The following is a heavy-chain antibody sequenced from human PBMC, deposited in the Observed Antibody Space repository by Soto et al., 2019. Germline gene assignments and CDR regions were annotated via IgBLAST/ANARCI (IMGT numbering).Heavy chain of an antibody. V-gene: IGHV3-7*05. CDR1: GFTFSSYW. D-gene: IGHD6-19*01. Sequence: ESGGGLVQPGGSLRLSCAASGFTFSSYWMSWVRQAPGKGLEWVANIKQDGSEKYYVDSVKGRFTISRDNAKNSLYLQMNSLRAEDTAVYYCARQVHSSGWYTQGDWFDPWGQGTLVTVSS. CDR3: ARQVHSSGWYTQGDWFDP. J-gene: IGHJ5*02. CDR2: IKQDGSEK.